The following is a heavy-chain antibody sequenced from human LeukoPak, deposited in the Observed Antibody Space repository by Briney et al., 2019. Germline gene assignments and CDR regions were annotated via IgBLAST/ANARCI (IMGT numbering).Heavy chain of an antibody. CDR2: INAGNGNT. J-gene: IGHJ4*02. Sequence: ASVKVSCKASGYTFTSYAMHWVRQAPGQRLEWMGWINAGNGNTKYSQKFQGRVTITRDTSASTAYMELSSLRSEDTAVYYCARRPTRYTPTYYDSSGYHYYFDYWGQGTLVTVSS. CDR3: ARRPTRYTPTYYDSSGYHYYFDY. V-gene: IGHV1-3*01. D-gene: IGHD3-22*01. CDR1: GYTFTSYA.